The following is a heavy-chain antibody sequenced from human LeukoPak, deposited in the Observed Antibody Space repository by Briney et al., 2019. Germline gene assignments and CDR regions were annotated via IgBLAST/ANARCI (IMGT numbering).Heavy chain of an antibody. CDR1: GFTFSSYA. Sequence: GGSLRLSCAASGFTFSSYAMSWVRQAPGKGLEWVSGISGSGGRTYYADSVKGRFTISRDNSKHTLYLQMKSLRAEDTAVYYCAKDTYVLRGHFDFWGQGTLVTVSS. J-gene: IGHJ4*02. CDR2: ISGSGGRT. D-gene: IGHD3-10*01. CDR3: AKDTYVLRGHFDF. V-gene: IGHV3-23*01.